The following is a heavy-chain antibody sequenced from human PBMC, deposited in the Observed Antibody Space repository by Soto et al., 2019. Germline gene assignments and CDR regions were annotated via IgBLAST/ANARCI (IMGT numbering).Heavy chain of an antibody. Sequence: QVQLVQSGAEVKKPGSSVKVSCKASGGTFSSYTISWVRQAPGQWLEWMGRIITILGIANYAQKFQGRVTITADKPTSTAYMELSSLRSEDTAVYYCASRYDSSDYWGQGTLVTVSS. CDR1: GGTFSSYT. D-gene: IGHD3-22*01. V-gene: IGHV1-69*02. J-gene: IGHJ4*02. CDR3: ASRYDSSDY. CDR2: IITILGIA.